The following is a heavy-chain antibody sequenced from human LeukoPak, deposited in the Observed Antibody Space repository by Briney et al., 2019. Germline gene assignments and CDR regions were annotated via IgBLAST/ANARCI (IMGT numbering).Heavy chain of an antibody. CDR1: GYTFSNYD. J-gene: IGHJ5*02. CDR3: ARGRSAALPRQNCFDP. D-gene: IGHD3-3*01. Sequence: GASVKVFCKASGYTFSNYDINWVRQATGQGLEWMGWMNPNSGNTGYAQNFQGRVTMTRNTSVSTAYMELSSLTSEDAAVYYCARGRSAALPRQNCFDPWGQGTLVTVSS. V-gene: IGHV1-8*01. CDR2: MNPNSGNT.